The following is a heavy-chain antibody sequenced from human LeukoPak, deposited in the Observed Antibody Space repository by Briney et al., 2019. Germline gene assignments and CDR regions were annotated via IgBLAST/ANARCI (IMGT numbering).Heavy chain of an antibody. CDR2: ISYDGSNK. CDR3: ARAGSHRNSGYDY. Sequence: PTGRSLRLSCAASGFTFSSYAMHWVRQAPGKGLEWVAVISYDGSNKYYADSVKGRFTISRDNSKNTLYLQMNSLRAEDTAVYYCARAGSHRNSGYDYWGQGTLVTVSS. CDR1: GFTFSSYA. J-gene: IGHJ4*02. D-gene: IGHD5-12*01. V-gene: IGHV3-30-3*01.